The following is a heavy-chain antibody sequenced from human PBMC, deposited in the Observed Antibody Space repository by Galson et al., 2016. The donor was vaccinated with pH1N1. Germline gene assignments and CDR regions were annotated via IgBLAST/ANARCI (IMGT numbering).Heavy chain of an antibody. CDR1: GYTFITYY. J-gene: IGHJ4*02. V-gene: IGHV1-46*01. Sequence: SVKVSCKASGYTFITYYIHWVRQAPGQGLEWLGIINPSGVSTTYAQKFQARVTMTRDTSTSTVYMELSSLRSEDTAVYYCASRSSGQLHFDYWGQGTLVTVSS. CDR3: ASRSSGQLHFDY. CDR2: INPSGVST. D-gene: IGHD3-22*01.